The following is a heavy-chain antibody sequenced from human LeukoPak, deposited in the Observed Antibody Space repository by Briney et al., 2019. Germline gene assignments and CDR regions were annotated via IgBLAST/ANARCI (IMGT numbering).Heavy chain of an antibody. CDR2: INHSGST. CDR3: ARGAVGEYQEVGLFDY. CDR1: GGSFSGYY. Sequence: KSSETLSLTCAVYGGSFSGYYWSWIRQPPGKGLEWIGEINHSGSTNYNPSLKSRVTISVDTSKNQFSLKLSSVTAADTAVYYCARGAVGEYQEVGLFDYWGQGTLVTVSS. D-gene: IGHD3-16*01. V-gene: IGHV4-34*01. J-gene: IGHJ4*02.